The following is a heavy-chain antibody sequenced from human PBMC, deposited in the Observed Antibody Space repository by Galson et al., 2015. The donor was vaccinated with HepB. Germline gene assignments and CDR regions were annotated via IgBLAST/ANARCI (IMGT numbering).Heavy chain of an antibody. CDR2: ISAYNGNT. CDR3: ARDLRGDDFWSGYYTYYYGMDV. D-gene: IGHD3-3*01. Sequence: SVKVSCKASGYTFTSYGISWVRQAPGQGLEWMGWISAYNGNTNYAQKLQGRVTMTTDTSTSTAYMELRSLRSDDTAVYYCARDLRGDDFWSGYYTYYYGMDVWGQGTTVTVSS. V-gene: IGHV1-18*01. CDR1: GYTFTSYG. J-gene: IGHJ6*02.